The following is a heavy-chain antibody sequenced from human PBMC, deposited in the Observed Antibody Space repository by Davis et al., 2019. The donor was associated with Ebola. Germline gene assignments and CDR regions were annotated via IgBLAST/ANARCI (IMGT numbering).Heavy chain of an antibody. Sequence: GGSLRLSCAASGFTFSHYGMHWVRQAPGKGLEWVSVISYDGSDKYYADSVKGRFTISRDDSKNTVFLQMNSLRVEDTAVYHCAKSGLSFGVVKYHYGMDVWGKGTTVTVSS. J-gene: IGHJ6*04. CDR1: GFTFSHYG. CDR3: AKSGLSFGVVKYHYGMDV. CDR2: ISYDGSDK. D-gene: IGHD3-3*01. V-gene: IGHV3-30*18.